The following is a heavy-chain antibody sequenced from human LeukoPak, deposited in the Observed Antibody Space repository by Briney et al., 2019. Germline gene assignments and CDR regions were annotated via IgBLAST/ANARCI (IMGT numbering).Heavy chain of an antibody. CDR3: TRNRGYYVNDY. V-gene: IGHV4-59*01. D-gene: IGHD1-26*01. CDR2: LSMRGTT. Sequence: SETLSLTCTVSGASIRSSFWNWIRQPPGRGLEWIGYLSMRGTTNYDPSLKSRVTISADTSENQFSLKVSSVTAADTAVYYCTRNRGYYVNDYWGQGILVTVSS. CDR1: GASIRSSF. J-gene: IGHJ4*02.